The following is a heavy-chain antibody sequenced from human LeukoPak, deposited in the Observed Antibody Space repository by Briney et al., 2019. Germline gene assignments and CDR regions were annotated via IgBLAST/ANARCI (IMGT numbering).Heavy chain of an antibody. Sequence: GGSLRLSCVASGFTFRSYAMSWVRQAPGRGLEWVSAISKSTGGRTYYADSVKGRFSISRDDSRNTVYLQMNSLKTEDTAVYYCTRHHDYGSGSYQEFDYWGQGTLVTVSS. CDR2: ISKSTGGRT. CDR1: GFTFRSYA. D-gene: IGHD3-10*01. J-gene: IGHJ4*02. CDR3: TRHHDYGSGSYQEFDY. V-gene: IGHV3-23*01.